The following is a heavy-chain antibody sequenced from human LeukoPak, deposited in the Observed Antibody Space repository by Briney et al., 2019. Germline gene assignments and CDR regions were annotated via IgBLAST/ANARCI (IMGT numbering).Heavy chain of an antibody. D-gene: IGHD2-2*01. J-gene: IGHJ4*02. CDR3: AGYCSSTSCSLPY. Sequence: GGSLRLSCAASGFTFSSYGMHWVRQAPGKGLEWVASIRYDGSNKYYADSVKGRFTISRDNSKNTLYLQMNSLRAEDTAVYYCAGYCSSTSCSLPYWGQGTLVTVSS. V-gene: IGHV3-30*02. CDR2: IRYDGSNK. CDR1: GFTFSSYG.